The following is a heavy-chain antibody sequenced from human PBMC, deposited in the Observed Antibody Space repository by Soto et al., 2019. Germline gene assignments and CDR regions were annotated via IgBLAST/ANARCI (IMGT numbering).Heavy chain of an antibody. Sequence: ASVKVSCKASGYTFTGYYVHWVRQAPGQGLEWMGWINPNSGDTYLAQRFQGRVTMNRDTSIGTAYMELRGLTSDDAAEYYCAKGGAIVAAGTRVYLYNAMDVWGQGTTVTVSS. D-gene: IGHD1-26*01. CDR2: INPNSGDT. V-gene: IGHV1-2*02. CDR3: AKGGAIVAAGTRVYLYNAMDV. CDR1: GYTFTGYY. J-gene: IGHJ6*02.